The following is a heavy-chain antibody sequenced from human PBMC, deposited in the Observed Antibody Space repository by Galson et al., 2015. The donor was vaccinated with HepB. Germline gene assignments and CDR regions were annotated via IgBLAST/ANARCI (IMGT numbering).Heavy chain of an antibody. CDR3: ATGPGNSGDYSTGWFEYFHL. J-gene: IGHJ1*01. D-gene: IGHD2-2*01. CDR1: GFTFSNYG. Sequence: SLRLSCAASGFTFSNYGMHWVRQAPGKGLEWVAVIWYDGSRRHYADSVKGRFTISRDNSKNTLYLQVDSLRAEDTAVYYCATGPGNSGDYSTGWFEYFHLWGQGTLVTVSS. V-gene: IGHV3-33*03. CDR2: IWYDGSRR.